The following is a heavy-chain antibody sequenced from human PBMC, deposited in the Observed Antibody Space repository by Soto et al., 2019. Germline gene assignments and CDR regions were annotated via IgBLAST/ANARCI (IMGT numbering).Heavy chain of an antibody. J-gene: IGHJ4*02. V-gene: IGHV3-48*03. CDR1: GFNFRNYE. CDR3: TRGDCSTSCYISY. D-gene: IGHD2-2*02. Sequence: EVQLVESGGGLVQPGGSLRLSCAASGFNFRNYEMYWVRQAPGKGLEWVSYITSSGGATLYADSVKGRFTISRDNAKDSMYLQLDSLRVEDTAVYYCTRGDCSTSCYISYWGQGALVSVSS. CDR2: ITSSGGAT.